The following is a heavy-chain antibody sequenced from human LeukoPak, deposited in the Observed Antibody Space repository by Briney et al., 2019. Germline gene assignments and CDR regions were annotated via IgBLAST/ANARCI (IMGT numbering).Heavy chain of an antibody. J-gene: IGHJ4*02. Sequence: SETLSLTCTVSGGSISSSSYYWSWIRQPPGKGLEWIGYIYYSGSTNYNPSLKSRVTISVDTSKNQFSLKLSSVTAADTAVYYCARDYDDSSSWSRFDYWGQGTLVTVSS. CDR1: GGSISSSSYY. V-gene: IGHV4-61*01. CDR2: IYYSGST. CDR3: ARDYDDSSSWSRFDY. D-gene: IGHD6-13*01.